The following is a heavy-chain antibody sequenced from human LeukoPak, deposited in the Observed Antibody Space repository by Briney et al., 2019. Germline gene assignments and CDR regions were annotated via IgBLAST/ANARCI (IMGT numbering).Heavy chain of an antibody. CDR2: ICYSGST. J-gene: IGHJ3*02. Sequence: PSETLSLTCTVSGGSISSYYWSWIRQPPGKGLEWIGYICYSGSTDYNPSLESRATKTVDTSKNLFSQKLSAVAAAETAVYCGARQGGGRGPPPHTDAFDIWGQGTMVTVSS. V-gene: IGHV4-59*08. D-gene: IGHD2-15*01. CDR1: GGSISSYY. CDR3: ARQGGGRGPPPHTDAFDI.